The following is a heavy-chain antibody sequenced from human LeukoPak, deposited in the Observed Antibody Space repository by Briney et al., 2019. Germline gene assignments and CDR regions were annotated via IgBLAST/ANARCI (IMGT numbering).Heavy chain of an antibody. J-gene: IGHJ6*03. CDR2: IYHSGST. V-gene: IGHV4-38-2*01. Sequence: PSETLSLTCAVSGYSISSGYYWGWIRQPPGKGLEWIGSIYHSGSTYYNPSLKSRVTISVDTSKNQFSLKLSSVTAADTAVYYCARLPYCSSTSCYTSHHYYYYMDVWGKGTTVAVSS. CDR1: GYSISSGYY. D-gene: IGHD2-2*02. CDR3: ARLPYCSSTSCYTSHHYYYYMDV.